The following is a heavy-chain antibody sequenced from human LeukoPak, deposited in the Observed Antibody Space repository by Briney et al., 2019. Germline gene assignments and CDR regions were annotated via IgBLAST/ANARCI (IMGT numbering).Heavy chain of an antibody. CDR1: GGSISSYY. V-gene: IGHV4-34*01. CDR3: AKTRHYYDSSGSYAFDI. CDR2: INHSGST. J-gene: IGHJ3*02. D-gene: IGHD3-22*01. Sequence: SETLSLTCTVSGGSISSYYWSWIRQPPGKGLEWVGEINHSGSTNYNPPLKSRVTISVDTSKNQFSLKLSSVTAADTAVYYCAKTRHYYDSSGSYAFDIWGQGTMVTVSS.